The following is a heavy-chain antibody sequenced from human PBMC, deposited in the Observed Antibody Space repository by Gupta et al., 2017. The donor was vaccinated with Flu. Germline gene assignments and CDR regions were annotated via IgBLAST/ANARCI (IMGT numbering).Heavy chain of an antibody. D-gene: IGHD4-17*01. CDR3: ATVTSGC. CDR1: GFTFSSSY. J-gene: IGHJ4*02. CDR2: INPDGSSK. V-gene: IGHV3-74*03. Sequence: AASGFTFSSSYLQWVRQAPGKGLVWVSRINPDGSSKTYAESVKGRFTISRDNAKNTLYLQMNSLGDDDTAVYYCATVTSGCWGQGTLVTVSS.